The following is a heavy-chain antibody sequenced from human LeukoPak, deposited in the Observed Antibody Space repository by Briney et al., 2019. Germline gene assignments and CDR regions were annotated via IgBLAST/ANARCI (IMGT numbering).Heavy chain of an antibody. CDR3: VGAAAGSTVDY. CDR1: GGSISSYY. CDR2: IYYSGST. V-gene: IGHV4-59*01. D-gene: IGHD6-13*01. Sequence: SETLSLTCTVSGGSISSYYWSWIRQPPGKGLEWIGYIYYSGSTNYNPSLKSRVTISVDTSKNQFSPKLSSVTAADTAVYYCVGAAAGSTVDYWGQGTLVTVSS. J-gene: IGHJ4*02.